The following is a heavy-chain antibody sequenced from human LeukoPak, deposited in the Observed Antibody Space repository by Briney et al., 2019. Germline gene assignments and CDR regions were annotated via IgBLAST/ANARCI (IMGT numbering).Heavy chain of an antibody. Sequence: GGSLRLSCAASGFRFEHYAMSWVRQAPGKGLEWVSVIYSGGSTWYADSVKGRLTNSRDNSKNTVYLQMKSLRAEDTAMYYCASATYCAGDCYAFFDSWGQGTLVTVSS. CDR2: IYSGGST. J-gene: IGHJ4*02. CDR1: GFRFEHYA. CDR3: ASATYCAGDCYAFFDS. D-gene: IGHD2-21*02. V-gene: IGHV3-66*02.